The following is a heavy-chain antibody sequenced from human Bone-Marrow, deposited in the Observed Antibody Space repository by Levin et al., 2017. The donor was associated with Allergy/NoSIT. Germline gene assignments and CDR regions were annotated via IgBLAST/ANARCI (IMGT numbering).Heavy chain of an antibody. CDR2: VYFSGST. J-gene: IGHJ4*02. V-gene: IGHV4-39*02. CDR1: GDSIISATYY. D-gene: IGHD3-9*01. CDR3: ARVPALRFLDWFLDY. Sequence: SETLSLTCTVSGDSIISATYYWGWVRQPPGKGLEWIGSVYFSGSTYLSPFLKSRVTMSVDTSRSHFSLNLSSVTAADTAVYVCARVPALRFLDWFLDYWGRGVLVTVSS.